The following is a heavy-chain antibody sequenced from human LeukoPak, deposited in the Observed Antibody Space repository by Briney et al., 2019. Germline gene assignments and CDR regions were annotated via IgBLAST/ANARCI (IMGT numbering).Heavy chain of an antibody. V-gene: IGHV3-73*01. CDR3: TRHSSYYDSSGYYGY. J-gene: IGHJ4*02. CDR2: IRSKANSYAT. D-gene: IGHD3-22*01. Sequence: GGSLRLSCAASGFIVSSNYMSWVRQAPGKGLEWVGRIRSKANSYATAYAASVKGRLTISRDDSKNTAYLQMNSLKTEDTAVYFCTRHSSYYDSSGYYGYWGQGTLVTVSS. CDR1: GFIVSSNY.